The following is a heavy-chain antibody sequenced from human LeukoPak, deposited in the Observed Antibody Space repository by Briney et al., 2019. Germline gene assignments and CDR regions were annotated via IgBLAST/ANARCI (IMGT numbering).Heavy chain of an antibody. CDR2: FDPEDGET. V-gene: IGHV1-24*01. J-gene: IGHJ4*02. Sequence: ASVKVSCKVSGYTLTELSMHWVRQAPGKGLEWMGGFDPEDGETIYAQKFQGRVTMTEDTSTDTAYMELSSLRSEDTAVYYCATAGAYYDILTGYFTFDYWGQGTLVAVSS. CDR3: ATAGAYYDILTGYFTFDY. CDR1: GYTLTELS. D-gene: IGHD3-9*01.